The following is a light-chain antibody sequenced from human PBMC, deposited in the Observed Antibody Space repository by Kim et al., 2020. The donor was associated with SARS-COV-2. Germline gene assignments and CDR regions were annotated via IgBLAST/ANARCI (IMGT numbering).Light chain of an antibody. CDR1: QSVSSN. V-gene: IGKV3-15*01. CDR3: QQYNNWPRT. J-gene: IGKJ1*01. Sequence: EIVMTQSPATLSVSPGERATLSCRASQSVSSNLVWYQQKPGQAPRLLIYGASTRATGIPARFSGSGSGTESTLTISSLQSEDFAVYYCQQYNNWPRTFGQGTKVEIK. CDR2: GAS.